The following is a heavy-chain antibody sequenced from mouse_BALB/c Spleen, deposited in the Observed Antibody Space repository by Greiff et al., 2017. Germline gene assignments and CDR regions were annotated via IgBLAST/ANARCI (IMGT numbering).Heavy chain of an antibody. J-gene: IGHJ4*01. CDR2: INSNGGST. V-gene: IGHV5-6-3*01. Sequence: EVQLVESGGGLVQPGGSLKLSCAASGFTFSSYGMYWVRQTPDKRLELVATINSNGGSTYYPDSVKGRFTISRDNAKNTLYLQMSSLKSEDTAIYYCARNGALDYWGQGTSVTVSS. CDR3: ARNGALDY. CDR1: GFTFSSYG.